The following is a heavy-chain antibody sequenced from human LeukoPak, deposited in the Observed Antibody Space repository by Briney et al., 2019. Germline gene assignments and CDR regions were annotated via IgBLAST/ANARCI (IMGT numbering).Heavy chain of an antibody. V-gene: IGHV4-59*01. D-gene: IGHD2-2*01. CDR3: ARDGCSSTSCYLYY. Sequence: SETLSLTCTVSGGSISSYYWSWIRQTPGKGLEWIGYIYYSGSTNYNPSLKSRVTISVDTSKNQFSLKLSSVTAADTAVYYCARDGCSSTSCYLYYWGQGTLVTVSS. CDR2: IYYSGST. J-gene: IGHJ4*02. CDR1: GGSISSYY.